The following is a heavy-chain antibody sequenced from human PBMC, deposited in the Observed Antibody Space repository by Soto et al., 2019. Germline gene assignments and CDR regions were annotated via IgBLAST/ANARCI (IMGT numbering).Heavy chain of an antibody. CDR3: AKDLTGDPTWYFDL. CDR1: GFTFDDYA. CDR2: ISWNSGSI. D-gene: IGHD7-27*01. Sequence: GGSLRLSCAASGFTFDDYAMHWVRQAPGKGLEWVSGISWNSGSIGYADSVKGRFTISRDNAKNSLYLQMNSLRAEDTALYYCAKDLTGDPTWYFDLWGRGTLVTVSS. J-gene: IGHJ2*01. V-gene: IGHV3-9*01.